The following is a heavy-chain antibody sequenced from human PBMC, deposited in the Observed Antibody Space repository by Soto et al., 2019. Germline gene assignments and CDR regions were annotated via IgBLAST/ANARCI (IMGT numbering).Heavy chain of an antibody. Sequence: LSLTCTVSGGSISSYYWSWIRQPPGKGLEWIGYIYYSGSTNYNPSLKSRVTISVDTSKNQFSLKLSSVTAADTAVYYCARDGYGSLYNWFDPWGQGTLVTVSS. CDR2: IYYSGST. CDR3: ARDGYGSLYNWFDP. D-gene: IGHD6-13*01. J-gene: IGHJ5*02. V-gene: IGHV4-59*01. CDR1: GGSISSYY.